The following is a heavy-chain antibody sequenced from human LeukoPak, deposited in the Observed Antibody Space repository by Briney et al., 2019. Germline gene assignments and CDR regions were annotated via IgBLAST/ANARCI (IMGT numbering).Heavy chain of an antibody. CDR2: IWYDGNNK. CDR3: ARGGGRWYFDY. D-gene: IGHD2-15*01. CDR1: GFTFSSYG. Sequence: GGSLRLSCAASGFTFSSYGMHWVRQAPGKGLEWVAVIWYDGNNKYYADSVKGRFTISRDNSKNTLYLQMNSLRAEDTAVYYCARGGGRWYFDYWDQGTLVTVSS. V-gene: IGHV3-33*08. J-gene: IGHJ4*02.